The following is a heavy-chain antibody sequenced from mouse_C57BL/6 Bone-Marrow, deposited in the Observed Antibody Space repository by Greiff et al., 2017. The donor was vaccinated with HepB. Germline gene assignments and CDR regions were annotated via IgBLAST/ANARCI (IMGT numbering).Heavy chain of an antibody. V-gene: IGHV14-3*01. Sequence: EVQGVESVAELVRPGASVKLSCTASGFNIKNTYMHWVKQRPEQGLEWIGRIDPANGNTKYAPKFQGKATITADTSSNTAYLQLSSLTSEDTAIYYCARSHYYGSITWFAYWGQGTLVTVSA. D-gene: IGHD1-1*01. CDR3: ARSHYYGSITWFAY. J-gene: IGHJ3*01. CDR2: IDPANGNT. CDR1: GFNIKNTY.